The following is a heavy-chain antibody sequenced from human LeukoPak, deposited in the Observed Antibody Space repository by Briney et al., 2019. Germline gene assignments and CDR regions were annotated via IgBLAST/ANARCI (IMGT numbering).Heavy chain of an antibody. J-gene: IGHJ4*02. Sequence: GGSLRLSCAASGFTFSSYAMNWVRQAPGKGLEWVSAISGSGSTTYYADSVKGRFTVSRDDSKNTLYLQMNSLRGDDTAVYYCAKDGTSYYYIYYWGQGTLVTVSS. CDR3: AKDGTSYYYIYY. D-gene: IGHD2/OR15-2a*01. CDR1: GFTFSSYA. CDR2: ISGSGSTT. V-gene: IGHV3-23*01.